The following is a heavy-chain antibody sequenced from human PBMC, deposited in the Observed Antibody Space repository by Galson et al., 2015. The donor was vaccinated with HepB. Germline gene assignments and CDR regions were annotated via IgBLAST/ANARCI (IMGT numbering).Heavy chain of an antibody. CDR1: GFTLSDHY. CDR3: VFLRGNDLKPLDY. D-gene: IGHD4-23*01. V-gene: IGHV3-72*01. CDR2: SRNKVKSYTT. J-gene: IGHJ4*02. Sequence: SLRLSCAASGFTLSDHYMDWVRQAPGKGLEWVGRSRNKVKSYTTEYAASVKGRFTISRDDSKNSLYLQMNSLRAEDTAVYYCVFLRGNDLKPLDYWGQGTLVTVSS.